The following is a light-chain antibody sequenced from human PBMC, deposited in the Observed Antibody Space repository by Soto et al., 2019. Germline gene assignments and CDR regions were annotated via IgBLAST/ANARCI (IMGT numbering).Light chain of an antibody. CDR1: SSDVGGYNY. CDR3: SSFTSTNTYV. V-gene: IGLV2-14*01. CDR2: AVS. Sequence: QSVLTQPASVSGSLGQSITISCTGTSSDVGGYNYVSWYQQHPGKAPKLMIYAVSNRPSGVSNRFSASKSGNTASLTISGLQAEDEGDYYCSSFTSTNTYVFGTGTKLTVL. J-gene: IGLJ1*01.